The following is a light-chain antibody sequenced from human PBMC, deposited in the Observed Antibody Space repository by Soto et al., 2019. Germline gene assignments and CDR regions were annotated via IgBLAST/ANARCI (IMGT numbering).Light chain of an antibody. Sequence: QPVLPQPASVSGSPGQSITLSFTGTSSDVGAYNYVSWYQQHPGKAPKLMIYEVSNRPSGVSDRFSGSRSGNTASLTISGLQAEDESDYYCSSYTSSSTWVFGGGTKLTV. V-gene: IGLV2-14*01. CDR3: SSYTSSSTWV. CDR1: SSDVGAYNY. J-gene: IGLJ3*02. CDR2: EVS.